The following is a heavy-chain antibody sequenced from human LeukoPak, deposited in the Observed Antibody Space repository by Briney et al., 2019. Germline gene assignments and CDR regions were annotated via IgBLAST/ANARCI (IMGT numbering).Heavy chain of an antibody. D-gene: IGHD6-13*01. J-gene: IGHJ6*03. CDR1: GYSFTSYW. CDR3: ARQQVYGITAAGPAISYYYYYMDV. Sequence: GESLKISCKGSGYSFTSYWIGWVRQMPGKGLEWMGIIYPGDSDTRYSPSFQGQVTISADKSISTAYLQWSSMKASDTAMYYCARQQVYGITAAGPAISYYYYYMDVWGKGTTVTISS. V-gene: IGHV5-51*01. CDR2: IYPGDSDT.